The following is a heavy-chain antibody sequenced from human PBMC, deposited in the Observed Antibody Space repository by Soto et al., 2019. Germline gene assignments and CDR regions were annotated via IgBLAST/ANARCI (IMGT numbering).Heavy chain of an antibody. D-gene: IGHD2-2*01. CDR2: ISGSGGST. CDR1: GFTFSSYA. CDR3: AKDEGYCSSTSCYLDY. Sequence: EVQLLESRGGLVQPGGSLRLSCAASGFTFSSYAMSWVRQAPGKGLEWVSAISGSGGSTYYADSVKGRFTISRDNSKNTLYLQMNSLRAEDTAVYYCAKDEGYCSSTSCYLDYWGQGTLVTVSS. J-gene: IGHJ4*02. V-gene: IGHV3-23*01.